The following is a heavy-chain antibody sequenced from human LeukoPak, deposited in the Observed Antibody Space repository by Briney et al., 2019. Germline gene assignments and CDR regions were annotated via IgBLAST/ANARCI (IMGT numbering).Heavy chain of an antibody. Sequence: GGSLRLSCAASGFTFSIYAMRWVRQAPGKGLEWVAFIRYDGSNKYYADSVKGRFTISRDNSKNTLYLQMNSLRAEDTAVYYCAKAALSYFDYWGQGTLVTASS. CDR3: AKAALSYFDY. J-gene: IGHJ4*02. D-gene: IGHD3-3*02. V-gene: IGHV3-30*02. CDR2: IRYDGSNK. CDR1: GFTFSIYA.